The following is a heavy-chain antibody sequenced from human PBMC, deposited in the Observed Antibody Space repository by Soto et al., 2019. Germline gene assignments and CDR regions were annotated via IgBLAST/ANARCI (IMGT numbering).Heavy chain of an antibody. CDR1: GDSISTDY. D-gene: IGHD3-22*01. J-gene: IGHJ4*02. CDR2: IYYSGST. V-gene: IGHV4-59*01. Sequence: SETLSLTCTVSGDSISTDYWSWIRQSPGKGLEWIGYIYYSGSTNYNPSLKSRVTISVDTSKNQFSLKLSSVTAADTAVYYCAGGYDSSGCTDYWGQGTLVTVSS. CDR3: AGGYDSSGCTDY.